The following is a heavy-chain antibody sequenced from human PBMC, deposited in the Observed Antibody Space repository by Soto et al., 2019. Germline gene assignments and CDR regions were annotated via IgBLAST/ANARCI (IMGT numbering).Heavy chain of an antibody. D-gene: IGHD5-18*01. CDR2: ISWNSGSI. CDR3: AKAVGSYGNFDY. V-gene: IGHV3-9*01. CDR1: GFTFDDYA. Sequence: EVQLVESGGGLVQPGRSLRLSCAASGFTFDDYAMHWVRQAPGTGLEWVSGISWNSGSIGYADSVKGRFTISRDNAKNSLYLQMNSLRAEDTALYYCAKAVGSYGNFDYWGQGTLVTVSS. J-gene: IGHJ4*02.